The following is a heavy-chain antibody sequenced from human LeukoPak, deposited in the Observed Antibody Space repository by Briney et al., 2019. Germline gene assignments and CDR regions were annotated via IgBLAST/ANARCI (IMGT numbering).Heavy chain of an antibody. D-gene: IGHD3-10*01. V-gene: IGHV1-69*04. CDR1: GGTFSSYA. Sequence: SVKVSCKASGGTFSSYAISWVRQAPGQGLEWMGRIIPILGIANYAQKFQGRVTITADKSTSTAYMELSSLRSEDTAVYYCASATYYYGSGSYLESAFDIWGQGTMVTVSS. CDR2: IIPILGIA. J-gene: IGHJ3*02. CDR3: ASATYYYGSGSYLESAFDI.